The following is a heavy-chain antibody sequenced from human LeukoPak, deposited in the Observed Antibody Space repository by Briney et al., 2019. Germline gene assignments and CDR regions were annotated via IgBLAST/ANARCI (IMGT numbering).Heavy chain of an antibody. CDR3: ARQTETLWPDYGGKAADY. Sequence: GGSLRLSCAASGFTFSSYSMNWVRQAPGKGLEWVSSISSSSSYIYYADSVKGRFTISRDNAKNSLYLQMNSLRAEDTAVYYCARQTETLWPDYGGKAADYWGQGTLVTVSS. CDR1: GFTFSSYS. J-gene: IGHJ4*02. D-gene: IGHD4-23*01. CDR2: ISSSSSYI. V-gene: IGHV3-21*01.